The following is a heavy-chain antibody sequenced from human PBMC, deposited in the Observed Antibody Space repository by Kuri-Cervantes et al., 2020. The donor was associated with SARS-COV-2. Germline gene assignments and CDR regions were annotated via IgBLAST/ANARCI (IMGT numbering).Heavy chain of an antibody. V-gene: IGHV3-64D*08. CDR1: GFTFSSYA. CDR2: ISSNGGST. D-gene: IGHD2-15*01. Sequence: GESLKISCSASGFTFSSYAMHWVRQAPGKGLEYVSAISSNGGSTYYADSVKGRFTISRDNSKNTLYLQMSSLRTEDTAVYYCARGRGYCSGGSCSEFWGQGTLVTVSS. J-gene: IGHJ4*02. CDR3: ARGRGYCSGGSCSEF.